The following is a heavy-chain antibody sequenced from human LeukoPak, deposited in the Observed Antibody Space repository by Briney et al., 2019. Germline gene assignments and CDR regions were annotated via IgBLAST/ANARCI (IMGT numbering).Heavy chain of an antibody. CDR1: GFTVSCNY. J-gene: IGHJ3*02. D-gene: IGHD5-12*01. CDR3: ARGLGYSGYDDAFDI. Sequence: PGGSLRLSGASSGFTVSCNYMSAVRQAPGKGLEWGSDTYSGGSTYYADSVKGRFTISRDNFKNTLYLRMNHLRAEDTGVYYCARGLGYSGYDDAFDIWGQGTMVSVS. V-gene: IGHV3-53*01. CDR2: TYSGGST.